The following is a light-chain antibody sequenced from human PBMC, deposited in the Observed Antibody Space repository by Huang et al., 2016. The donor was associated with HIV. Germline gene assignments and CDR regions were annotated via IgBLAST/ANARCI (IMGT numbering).Light chain of an antibody. Sequence: DIVMTQSPDSLAVSLGERATINCKSSQTVLYSSNNKNYLAWYQQKPGQPPKLLIYWASTRESGVPDRFSGSGSGTDFTRTISSLQAEDVAVYYCQQCYSTPLLTFGGGTKVEIK. CDR1: QTVLYSSNNKNY. J-gene: IGKJ4*01. CDR2: WAS. V-gene: IGKV4-1*01. CDR3: QQCYSTPLLT.